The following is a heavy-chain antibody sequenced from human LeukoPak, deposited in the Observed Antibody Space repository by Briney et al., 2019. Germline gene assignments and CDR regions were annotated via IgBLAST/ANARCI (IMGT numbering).Heavy chain of an antibody. D-gene: IGHD3-3*01. CDR1: GFTFSTYE. J-gene: IGHJ6*02. CDR2: ITSSGSTK. V-gene: IGHV3-48*03. CDR3: ARSLYSSRSEWFYYNGLDV. Sequence: GGSLRLSCAASGFTFSTYEMNWVRQAPGKGLEWISYITSSGSTKYYAGSVKGRFTISRDNARNSLSLQMNSLRAGDTALYYCARSLYSSRSEWFYYNGLDVWGQGTTVTVSS.